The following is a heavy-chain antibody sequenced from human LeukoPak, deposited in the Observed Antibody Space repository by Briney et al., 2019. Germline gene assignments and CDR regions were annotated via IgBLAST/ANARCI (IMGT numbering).Heavy chain of an antibody. CDR1: GGSISSSNW. Sequence: SETLSLTCAVSGGSISSSNWWSWVRQPPGKGLEWIGEIYHSESTNYNPSLKSRVTMSVDKSKNQFSLKLNSVTAADTAVYYCAKENAHCGDTRCYKWFDPWGQGTLVTVSS. CDR2: IYHSEST. V-gene: IGHV4-4*02. CDR3: AKENAHCGDTRCYKWFDP. J-gene: IGHJ5*02. D-gene: IGHD2-21*01.